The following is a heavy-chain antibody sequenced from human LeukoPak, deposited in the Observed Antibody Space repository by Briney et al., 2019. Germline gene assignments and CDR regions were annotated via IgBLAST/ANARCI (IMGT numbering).Heavy chain of an antibody. CDR2: IFHSGSP. CDR3: ARRGSGWYRSFDY. D-gene: IGHD6-19*01. J-gene: IGHJ4*02. V-gene: IGHV4-4*02. CDR1: GGSISSNIW. Sequence: SGTLSLTCAASGGSISSNIWWTWARQPPGKGLEWIGEIFHSGSPNYTPSLESRVTISVDKPKNQFSLKLSSVTAADTAVYYCARRGSGWYRSFDYWGQGTLVTVSS.